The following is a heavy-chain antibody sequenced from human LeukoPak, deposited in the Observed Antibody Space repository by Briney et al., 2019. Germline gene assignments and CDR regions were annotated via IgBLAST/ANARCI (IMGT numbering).Heavy chain of an antibody. CDR2: ISGSGGST. D-gene: IGHD3-3*01. J-gene: IGHJ6*02. CDR1: GFTFSSYA. V-gene: IGHV3-23*01. CDR3: AKSPGVYDFWSALPYYYYGMDV. Sequence: SGGSLRLSCAASGFTFSSYAMSWVRQAPGKGLEWVSAISGSGGSTYYADSVKGRFTISRDNSKNTLYLQMNSLRAEDTAVYYCAKSPGVYDFWSALPYYYYGMDVWGQGTTVTVSS.